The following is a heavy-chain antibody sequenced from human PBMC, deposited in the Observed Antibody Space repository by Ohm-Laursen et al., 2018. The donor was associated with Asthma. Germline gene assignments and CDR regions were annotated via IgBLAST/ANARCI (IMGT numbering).Heavy chain of an antibody. Sequence: GSLRLSCAASGFTFSSYAMSWVRQAPGKGLEWVSAISGSGGSTYYADSVKGRFTISRDNSKNTLYLQMNSLRAEDTAVYYCARDPQLGSSGYGMDVWGQGTTVTVSS. V-gene: IGHV3-23*01. J-gene: IGHJ6*02. CDR3: ARDPQLGSSGYGMDV. CDR1: GFTFSSYA. CDR2: ISGSGGST. D-gene: IGHD6-6*01.